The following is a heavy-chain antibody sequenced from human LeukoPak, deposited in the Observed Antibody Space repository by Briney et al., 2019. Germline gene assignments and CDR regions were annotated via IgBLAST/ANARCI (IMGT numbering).Heavy chain of an antibody. CDR3: ARYGERYFDWLLLTTSFDY. Sequence: PGRSLRLSCAASGFTFSSYGMHWVRQAPGKGLEWVAGIWHDGSNKYYADSVKGRFTISRDNSKNTLYLQMNSQRAEDTAVYYCARYGERYFDWLLLTTSFDYWGPGTLVTVSS. CDR2: IWHDGSNK. V-gene: IGHV3-33*01. J-gene: IGHJ4*02. CDR1: GFTFSSYG. D-gene: IGHD3-9*01.